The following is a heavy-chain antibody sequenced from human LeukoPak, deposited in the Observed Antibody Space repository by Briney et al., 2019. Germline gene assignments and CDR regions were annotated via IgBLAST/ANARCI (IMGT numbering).Heavy chain of an antibody. D-gene: IGHD1-26*01. CDR1: GYTFTSYY. V-gene: IGHV1-2*04. CDR2: INPNSGGT. CDR3: ARPVSGSYYEALHV. J-gene: IGHJ6*02. Sequence: ASVKVSCKASGYTFTSYYMHWVRQAPGQGLEWMGWINPNSGGTNYAQKFQGWVIMTRDTSISTAYMELSRLRSDDTAVYYCARPVSGSYYEALHVWGQGTTVTVSS.